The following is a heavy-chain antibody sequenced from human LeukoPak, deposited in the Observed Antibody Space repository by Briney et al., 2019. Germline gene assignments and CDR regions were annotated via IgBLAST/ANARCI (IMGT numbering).Heavy chain of an antibody. CDR1: GGSISSSSYY. CDR3: ARHGAQYYYGSGRPNWFDP. J-gene: IGHJ5*02. D-gene: IGHD3-10*01. V-gene: IGHV4-39*01. CDR2: IYYSGST. Sequence: PSETLSLTCTVSGGSISSSSYYWGWIRQPPGKGLEWIGSIYYSGSTCYNPSLKSRVTISVDTSKNQFSLKLSSVTAADTAVYYCARHGAQYYYGSGRPNWFDPWGQGTLVTVSS.